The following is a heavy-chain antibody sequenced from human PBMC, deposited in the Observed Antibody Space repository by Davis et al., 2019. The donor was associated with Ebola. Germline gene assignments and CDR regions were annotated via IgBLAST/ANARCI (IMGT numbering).Heavy chain of an antibody. CDR1: GFTFSSYA. V-gene: IGHV3-7*01. CDR2: IKQDGSEK. Sequence: GESLKISCAASGFTFSSYAMSWVRQAPGKGLEWVANIKQDGSEKYYVDSVKGRFTISRDNAKNSLYLQMNSLRAEDTAVYYCAREGTVTTGYYYYYGMDVWGQGTTVTVSS. J-gene: IGHJ6*02. D-gene: IGHD4-17*01. CDR3: AREGTVTTGYYYYYGMDV.